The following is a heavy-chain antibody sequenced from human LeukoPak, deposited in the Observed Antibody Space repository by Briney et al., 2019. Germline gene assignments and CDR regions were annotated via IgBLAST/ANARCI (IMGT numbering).Heavy chain of an antibody. CDR2: FSGSGGGGGDT. Sequence: GGSLRLSCAASGFTFSSYSMNWVRQAPGKGLEWVSSFSGSGGGGGDTYYADSVKGRFTVSRDNSKNTLYLQMNSLRVEDTAFYCAKGLSFAATDGFDIWGQGTMVTVSS. D-gene: IGHD2-15*01. V-gene: IGHV3-23*01. CDR3: AKGLSFAATDGFDI. J-gene: IGHJ3*02. CDR1: GFTFSSYS.